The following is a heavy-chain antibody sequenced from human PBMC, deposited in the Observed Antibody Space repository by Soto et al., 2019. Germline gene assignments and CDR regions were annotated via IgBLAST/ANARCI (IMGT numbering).Heavy chain of an antibody. Sequence: QVQLVQSGAEVKKPGSSVKVSCKASGGTFSSYTINWVRQAPGQGLEWMGGITPMFGTANYAQKFQDRVTITADEPTSTADMELSSLRRDATAVYYCARDVYLSGDLWGQGPLVTGSS. D-gene: IGHD3-10*01. V-gene: IGHV1-69*01. CDR1: GGTFSSYT. J-gene: IGHJ5*02. CDR3: ARDVYLSGDL. CDR2: ITPMFGTA.